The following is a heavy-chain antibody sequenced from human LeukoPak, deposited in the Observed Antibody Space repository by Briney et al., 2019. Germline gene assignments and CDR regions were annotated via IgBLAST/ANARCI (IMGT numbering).Heavy chain of an antibody. V-gene: IGHV3-53*01. D-gene: IGHD3-22*01. Sequence: GGSLRLSCAASGFTFSSYAMSWVRQAPGKGLEWVSVIYSGGSTYYADSVKGRFTISRDNSKNTLYLQMNSLRAEDTAVYYCARGSHYYDSSGYYYYFDYWGQGTLVTVSS. J-gene: IGHJ4*02. CDR1: GFTFSSYA. CDR2: IYSGGST. CDR3: ARGSHYYDSSGYYYYFDY.